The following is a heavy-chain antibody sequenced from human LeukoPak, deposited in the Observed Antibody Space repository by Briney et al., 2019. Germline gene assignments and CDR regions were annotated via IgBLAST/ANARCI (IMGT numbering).Heavy chain of an antibody. V-gene: IGHV3-23*01. CDR1: GFTFSSYA. J-gene: IGHJ4*02. CDR2: ISGSGGGT. Sequence: PGGSLRLSCAASGFTFSSYAMNWVRQAPGKGLEWVSTISGSGGGTYYSGSVKGRFTISRDNSKNTLYLQMNSLRAEDTAVYYCARGAAPIDYWGQGTLVTVSS. CDR3: ARGAAPIDY.